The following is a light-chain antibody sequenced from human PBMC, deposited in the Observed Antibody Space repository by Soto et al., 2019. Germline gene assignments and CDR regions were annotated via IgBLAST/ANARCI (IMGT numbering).Light chain of an antibody. CDR1: QSISSY. V-gene: IGKV3-11*01. J-gene: IGKJ5*01. CDR3: QHRSNWPSIT. Sequence: EIVLTQCPGTLSLSPGERATLSCRASQSISSYLAWYQQKPGQAPRLLMYDASNRATGIPARFSGGGSGTDFTLTISSLEPEDFAVYYCQHRSNWPSITFGQGTRLEI. CDR2: DAS.